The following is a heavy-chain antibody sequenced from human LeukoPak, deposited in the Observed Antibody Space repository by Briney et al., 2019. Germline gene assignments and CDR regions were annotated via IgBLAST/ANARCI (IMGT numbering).Heavy chain of an antibody. Sequence: SETLSLTCAVYGGSFSGYYWSWIRQPPGKGPEWIGEINHSGSTNYNPSLKSRVTISVDTSKNQFSLKLSSVTAADTAVYYCARGHITIFGVVKYYFDYWGQGTLVTVSS. CDR3: ARGHITIFGVVKYYFDY. D-gene: IGHD3-3*01. J-gene: IGHJ4*02. V-gene: IGHV4-34*01. CDR1: GGSFSGYY. CDR2: INHSGST.